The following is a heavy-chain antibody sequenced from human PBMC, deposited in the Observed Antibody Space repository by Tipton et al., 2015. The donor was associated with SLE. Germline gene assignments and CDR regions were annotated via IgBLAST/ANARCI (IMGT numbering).Heavy chain of an antibody. D-gene: IGHD1-26*01. V-gene: IGHV3-11*06. CDR1: GFTFSDYY. CDR3: ARPLVGADAFDI. J-gene: IGHJ3*02. Sequence: SLRLSCAASGFTFSDYYMSWIRQAPGKGLEWVSYISSSSSYTNYADSVKGRFTISRDNAKNSLYLQMNSLRAEDTAVYYCARPLVGADAFDIWGQGTMVTVSS. CDR2: ISSSSSYT.